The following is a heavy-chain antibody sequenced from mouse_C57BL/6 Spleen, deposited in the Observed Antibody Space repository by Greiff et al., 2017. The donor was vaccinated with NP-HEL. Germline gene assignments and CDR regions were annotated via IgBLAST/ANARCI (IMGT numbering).Heavy chain of an antibody. CDR2: ISSGSSTI. V-gene: IGHV5-17*01. Sequence: EVQLVESGGGLVKPGGSLKLSCAASGFTFSDYGMHWVRQAPEKGLEWVAYISSGSSTIYYADTVKGRFTISRDNAKNTLFLQMTSLRSEDTAMYYCARQSYSNYWYFDVWGTGTTVTVSS. CDR3: ARQSYSNYWYFDV. J-gene: IGHJ1*03. D-gene: IGHD2-5*01. CDR1: GFTFSDYG.